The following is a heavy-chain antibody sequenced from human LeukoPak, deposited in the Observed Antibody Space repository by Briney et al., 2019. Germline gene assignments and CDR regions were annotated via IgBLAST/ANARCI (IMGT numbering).Heavy chain of an antibody. V-gene: IGHV4-34*01. CDR3: ARVGSSTSSHRGYYYYYYGMDV. Sequence: LRLSCAASGFTFSDYYMSWTRQPPGKGLEWIGEINHSGSTNYNPSLKSRVTISVDTSKNQFSLKLSSVTAADTAVYYCARVGSSTSSHRGYYYYYYGMDVWGQGTTVTVSS. D-gene: IGHD2-2*01. CDR2: INHSGST. CDR1: GFTFSDYY. J-gene: IGHJ6*02.